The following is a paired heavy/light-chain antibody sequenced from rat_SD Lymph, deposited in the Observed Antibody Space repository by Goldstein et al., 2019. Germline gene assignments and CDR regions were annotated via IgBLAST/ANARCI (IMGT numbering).Light chain of an antibody. CDR1: EDIYSG. J-gene: IGKJ5*01. CDR2: GAS. Sequence: DIQMTQSPASLSASLGETVTIQCQASEDIYSGLAWYQQKPGKSPQLLIYGASSLQDGVPSRFSGSGSGTEFSLKISSMQTEDEGVYFCQQGLKYPPTFGSGTKLEIK. CDR3: QQGLKYPPT. V-gene: IGKV12S26*01.
Heavy chain of an antibody. CDR1: GFTFSNYD. CDR2: ISPGGDNT. V-gene: IGHV5S23*01. Sequence: EVQLVESGGGLVQPGRSLKLSCTASGFTFSNYDMAWVRQAPMKGLEWVASISPGGDNTYYRDSVKGRFTISRDNAKTTLYLQMDSLRSEDTATYYCTRQDYDGTYYPFDYWGQGVMVTVSS. D-gene: IGHD1-12*02. J-gene: IGHJ2*01. CDR3: TRQDYDGTYYPFDY.